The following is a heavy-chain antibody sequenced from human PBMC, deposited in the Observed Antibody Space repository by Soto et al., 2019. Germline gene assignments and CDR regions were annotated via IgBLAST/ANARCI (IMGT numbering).Heavy chain of an antibody. V-gene: IGHV3-66*01. CDR2: IYSGGST. D-gene: IGHD2-15*01. J-gene: IGHJ6*03. Sequence: GGSLRLSCAASGFTVSSNYMSWVRQAPGKGLEWVSVIYSGGSTYYADSVKGRFTISRDNSKNTLYLQMNSLRAEDTAVYYCADLLLRPYYYYMDVWGKGTTVTVSS. CDR3: ADLLLRPYYYYMDV. CDR1: GFTVSSNY.